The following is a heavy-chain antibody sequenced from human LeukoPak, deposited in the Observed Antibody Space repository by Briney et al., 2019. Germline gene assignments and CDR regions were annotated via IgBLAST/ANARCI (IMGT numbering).Heavy chain of an antibody. CDR3: ARDEDIVVVVAEPGGMDV. CDR2: INPSGSST. D-gene: IGHD2-15*01. J-gene: IGHJ6*02. V-gene: IGHV1-46*01. CDR1: GYTFTSYY. Sequence: ASVKVSCKASGYTFTSYYMHWVRQAPGQGLEWMGVINPSGSSTSYAQKFQGRVTMTRDTSTSTVYMELSSLRSEDTAVYYCARDEDIVVVVAEPGGMDVWGQGTTVTVSS.